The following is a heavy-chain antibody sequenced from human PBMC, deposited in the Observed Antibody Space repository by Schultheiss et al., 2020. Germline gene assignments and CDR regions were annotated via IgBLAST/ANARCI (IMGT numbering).Heavy chain of an antibody. J-gene: IGHJ6*02. V-gene: IGHV3-23*01. CDR2: ISGSGGST. D-gene: IGHD3-10*01. CDR3: ARDGTYYYGSGKASDYYYYGMDV. Sequence: GESLKISCAASGFTFDDYAMHWVRQAPGKGLEWVSAISGSGGSTYYADSVKGRFTISRDNAKNSLYLQMNSLRAEDTAVYYCARDGTYYYGSGKASDYYYYGMDVWGQGTTVTVSS. CDR1: GFTFDDYA.